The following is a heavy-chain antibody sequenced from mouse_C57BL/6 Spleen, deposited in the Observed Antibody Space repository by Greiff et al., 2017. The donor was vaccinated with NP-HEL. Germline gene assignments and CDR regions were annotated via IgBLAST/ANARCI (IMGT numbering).Heavy chain of an antibody. J-gene: IGHJ4*01. Sequence: EVHLVESGGDLVKPGGSLKLSCAASGFTFSSYGMSWVRQTPDKRLEWVATISSGGRYTYYPDSVKGRFTFSRDNAKNTLYLQMSNLKSEDTAMYYCARQGDWDEAMDYWGQGTSVTVSS. D-gene: IGHD4-1*01. V-gene: IGHV5-6*01. CDR3: ARQGDWDEAMDY. CDR1: GFTFSSYG. CDR2: ISSGGRYT.